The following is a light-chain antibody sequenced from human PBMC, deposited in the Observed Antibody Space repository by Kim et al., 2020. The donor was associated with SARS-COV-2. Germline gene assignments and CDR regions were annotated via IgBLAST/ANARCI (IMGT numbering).Light chain of an antibody. CDR2: VDSDGSH. Sequence: QPVLTQSPSASASLGASVKLTCTLSSGHSTYAIAWHQQQPEKGPRYLMKVDSDGSHSKGDGIPDRFSGSSSGAERYLTIFNLQSEDEGDYYCETWGTGIQLFGGGTQLTVL. CDR3: ETWGTGIQL. J-gene: IGLJ3*02. V-gene: IGLV4-69*01. CDR1: SGHSTYA.